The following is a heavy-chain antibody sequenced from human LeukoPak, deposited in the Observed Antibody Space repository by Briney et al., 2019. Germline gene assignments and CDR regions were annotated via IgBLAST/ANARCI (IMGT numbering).Heavy chain of an antibody. CDR1: GVTVSSNY. J-gene: IGHJ4*02. Sequence: GGSLRLSCAASGVTVSSNYMSWGRQALGEGREWVSVIYSGGSTYYAESVKCRVTISRDKSKNRLYLQINSLRAEDTAVYSCARKIRGQQLTGCLDYCGQGPLAPVSS. CDR2: IYSGGST. D-gene: IGHD6-13*01. CDR3: ARKIRGQQLTGCLDY. V-gene: IGHV3-53*01.